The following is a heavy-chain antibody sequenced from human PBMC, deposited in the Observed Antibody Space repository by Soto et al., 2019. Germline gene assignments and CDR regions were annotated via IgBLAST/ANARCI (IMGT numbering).Heavy chain of an antibody. J-gene: IGHJ4*02. V-gene: IGHV4-39*07. CDR1: GGSISSSNYY. CDR2: IFYSGST. D-gene: IGHD3-10*01. Sequence: SETLSLTCTVSGGSISSSNYYWGWIRQPPGKGLEWIGNIFYSGSTFYNPSLKSRVTISVDTSKNQFSLKLSSVTAADTAVYYCAREITLGIWHDWGQGTQVTVSS. CDR3: AREITLGIWHD.